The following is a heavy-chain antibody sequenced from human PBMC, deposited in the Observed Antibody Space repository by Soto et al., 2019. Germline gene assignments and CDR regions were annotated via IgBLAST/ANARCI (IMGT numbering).Heavy chain of an antibody. CDR1: GFTFSSYS. J-gene: IGHJ4*02. V-gene: IGHV3-48*02. CDR2: ISSSSSTI. D-gene: IGHD3-9*01. Sequence: EVQLVESGGGLVQPGGSLRLSCAASGFTFSSYSMNWVRQAPGKGLEWVSYISSSSSTIYYADSVKGRFTISRDNAKNSLYLQMNSLRDEDTAVYYCAREKSVLRYFDYLARDLGYFDYWGQGTLVTVSS. CDR3: AREKSVLRYFDYLARDLGYFDY.